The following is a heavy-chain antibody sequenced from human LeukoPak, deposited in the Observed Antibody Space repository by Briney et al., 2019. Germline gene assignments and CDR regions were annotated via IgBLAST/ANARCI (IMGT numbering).Heavy chain of an antibody. CDR1: GGSISRYY. Sequence: PSETLSLTCTVSGGSISRYYWSWIRQPPGKGLEWIGYIYYSGSTNYNPSLKSRVTISVDTSKNQFSLKLSSVTAADTAVYYCARHGGDEKATILDIDYWGQGTLVTVSS. CDR3: ARHGGDEKATILDIDY. J-gene: IGHJ4*02. V-gene: IGHV4-59*08. CDR2: IYYSGST. D-gene: IGHD5-24*01.